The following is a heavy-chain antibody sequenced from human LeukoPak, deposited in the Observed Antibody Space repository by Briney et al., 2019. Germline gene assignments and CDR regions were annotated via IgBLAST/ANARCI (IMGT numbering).Heavy chain of an antibody. Sequence: SETLSLTCAVYGGSFSGYYWSWIRQPPGKGQEWIGEVNHSGSTNYNPSLKSRVTVSVDTSKNQFSLKLSSVTAADTAVYFCARGPPTDYYDSSGFYYVFDYWGQGTLVTVSS. V-gene: IGHV4-34*01. CDR2: VNHSGST. CDR3: ARGPPTDYYDSSGFYYVFDY. D-gene: IGHD3-22*01. CDR1: GGSFSGYY. J-gene: IGHJ4*02.